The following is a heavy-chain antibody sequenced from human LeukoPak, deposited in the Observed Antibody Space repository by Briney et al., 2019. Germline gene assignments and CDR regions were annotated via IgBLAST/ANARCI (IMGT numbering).Heavy chain of an antibody. CDR1: GYTFTSYG. D-gene: IGHD2-2*01. Sequence: ASVKVSCKASGYTFTSYGISWVRQAPGQGHEWMGWISPYNGNTNYAQRLQGRVTMTTDTSTGTGYMELRSLRSDDTAIYYCARDCVTSTICYDIFDIWGQGTMVTVSS. CDR2: ISPYNGNT. V-gene: IGHV1-18*01. J-gene: IGHJ3*02. CDR3: ARDCVTSTICYDIFDI.